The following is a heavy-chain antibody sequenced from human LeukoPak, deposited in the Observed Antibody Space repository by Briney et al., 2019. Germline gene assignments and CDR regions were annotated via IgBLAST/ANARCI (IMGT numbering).Heavy chain of an antibody. V-gene: IGHV4-59*01. CDR1: GGSISSYY. CDR2: IYYSGST. CDR3: ARDTGYSYGLDAFDI. Sequence: SETLSLTCTVSGGSISSYYWSWIRQPPGKGLEWIGYIYYSGSTNYNPSLKSRVTISVDTSKNQFSLKLGSVTAADTAVYYCARDTGYSYGLDAFDIWGQGTMVTVSS. J-gene: IGHJ3*02. D-gene: IGHD5-18*01.